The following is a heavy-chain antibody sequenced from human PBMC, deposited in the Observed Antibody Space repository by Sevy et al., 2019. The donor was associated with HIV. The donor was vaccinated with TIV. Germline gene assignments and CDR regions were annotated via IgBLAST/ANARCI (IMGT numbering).Heavy chain of an antibody. V-gene: IGHV3-21*01. CDR2: ISSTSSYI. CDR1: GFTFSTYT. J-gene: IGHJ4*02. CDR3: ASSAYYCSTTSCYIDY. Sequence: GGSLRLSCAASGFTFSTYTMNWVRQAPGKGLEWVASISSTSSYIYYADSVKGRFTISRDNAKNSLNLQMNSLRVEDKAVYYWASSAYYCSTTSCYIDYWGQGTLVTVSS. D-gene: IGHD2-2*02.